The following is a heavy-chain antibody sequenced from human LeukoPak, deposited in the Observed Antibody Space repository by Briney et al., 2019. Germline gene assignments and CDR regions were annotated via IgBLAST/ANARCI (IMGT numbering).Heavy chain of an antibody. J-gene: IGHJ6*02. CDR3: AGDLFEGLGELIFLYGLDV. CDR2: ISPYNGNT. CDR1: GYNFRNFG. V-gene: IGHV1-18*01. D-gene: IGHD3-16*01. Sequence: ASVTVSCKASGYNFRNFGIIWVRQAPGQGLEWMGWISPYNGNTNYAQNIQGRVTMTADTSTSTAYMELRSLRPNDTGVYYCAGDLFEGLGELIFLYGLDVWGQGTTVAVSS.